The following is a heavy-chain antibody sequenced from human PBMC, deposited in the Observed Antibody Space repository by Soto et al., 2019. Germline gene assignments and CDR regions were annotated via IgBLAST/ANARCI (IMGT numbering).Heavy chain of an antibody. J-gene: IGHJ5*02. CDR1: GGSISSSSYY. CDR3: ARLPRIQLWLGWLDP. D-gene: IGHD5-18*01. V-gene: IGHV4-39*01. Sequence: QLQLQESGPGLVKPSETLSLTCTVSGGSISSSSYYWGWIRQPPGKGLEWIGTINYSGSTYYNPSLNSRVTISVDTSKNQFSLKVGSVTAADTAIYYCARLPRIQLWLGWLDPCGQGTLVTVSS. CDR2: INYSGST.